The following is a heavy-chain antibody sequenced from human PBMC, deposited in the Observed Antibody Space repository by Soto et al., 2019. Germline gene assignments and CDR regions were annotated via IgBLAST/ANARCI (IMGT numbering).Heavy chain of an antibody. CDR2: IYYSGST. CDR1: GGSISSYY. V-gene: IGHV4-59*01. D-gene: IGHD6-13*01. Sequence: LTCTVSGGSISSYYWSWIRQPPGKGLEWIGYIYYSGSTNYNPSLKSRVTISVDTSMNQFSLKLSSVTAADTAVYYCARDSSSWFKRIGWFDPWGQGTLVTVSS. CDR3: ARDSSSWFKRIGWFDP. J-gene: IGHJ5*02.